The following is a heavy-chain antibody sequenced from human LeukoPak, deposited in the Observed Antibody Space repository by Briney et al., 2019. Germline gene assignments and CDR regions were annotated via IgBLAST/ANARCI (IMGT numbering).Heavy chain of an antibody. CDR1: GFTFSSYR. V-gene: IGHV3-21*01. Sequence: GGSLRLSCAASGFTFSSYRMNWVRQAPGKGLEWVSSISSSSSYIYYADSVKGRFTISRDNAKNSLYLQMNSLRAEDTAVYYCATYDILTGYDYWGQGTLVTVSS. J-gene: IGHJ4*02. CDR3: ATYDILTGYDY. CDR2: ISSSSSYI. D-gene: IGHD3-9*01.